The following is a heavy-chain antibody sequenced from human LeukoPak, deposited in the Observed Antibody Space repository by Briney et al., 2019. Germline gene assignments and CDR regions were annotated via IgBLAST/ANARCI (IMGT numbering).Heavy chain of an antibody. V-gene: IGHV4-34*01. D-gene: IGHD3-22*01. CDR1: GGSFSGYY. J-gene: IGHJ6*02. CDR2: ISHSGST. Sequence: SETLSLTCAVYGGSFSGYYWSWIRQPPGKGLEWIWEISHSGSTNYNPSLKSRVTISVDTSKNQFSLKLSSVTAADTAVYYCASQRWYDSGVWEYGMDVWGQGTTVTVSS. CDR3: ASQRWYDSGVWEYGMDV.